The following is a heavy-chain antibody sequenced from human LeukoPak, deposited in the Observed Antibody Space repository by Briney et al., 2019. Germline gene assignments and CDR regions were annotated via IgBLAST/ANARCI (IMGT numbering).Heavy chain of an antibody. D-gene: IGHD3-22*01. V-gene: IGHV3-9*01. CDR1: GFTFDDYA. J-gene: IGHJ4*02. CDR3: AKTIVVDTQAGYFDY. Sequence: GGSLRLSCAASGFTFDDYAMHWVRQAPGKGLEWVSGISWNSGSIGYADSVKGRFTISRDSAKNSLYLQMNSLRAEDTAVYYCAKTIVVDTQAGYFDYWGQGTLVTVSS. CDR2: ISWNSGSI.